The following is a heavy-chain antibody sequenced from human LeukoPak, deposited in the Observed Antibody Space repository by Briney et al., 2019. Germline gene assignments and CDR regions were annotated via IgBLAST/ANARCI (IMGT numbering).Heavy chain of an antibody. CDR2: TYYYGSS. Sequence: PSETLSLTCTVSGGSISSSSYYWGWIRQPPGKGLEWIGSTYYYGSSYYNPYLESRATMSVDTSKNQLSLKLSSVTAADTAVYFCARHSQISLPDGWGEGTLVTVSS. CDR3: ARHSQISLPDG. V-gene: IGHV4-39*01. D-gene: IGHD2/OR15-2a*01. J-gene: IGHJ4*02. CDR1: GGSISSSSYY.